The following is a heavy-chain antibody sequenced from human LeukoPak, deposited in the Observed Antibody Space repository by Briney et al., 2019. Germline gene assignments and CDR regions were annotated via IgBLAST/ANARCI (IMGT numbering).Heavy chain of an antibody. CDR1: GYSFTSYW. V-gene: IGHV5-51*01. CDR2: IYPGDSDT. J-gene: IGHJ4*02. D-gene: IGHD7-27*01. Sequence: GESLKIFFKGSGYSFTSYWIGWVRQMPGKGLEWMGIIYPGDSDTRYSPTLQGQVAISADKSISTAYLQWSSLKAPDTAMYYCARLSDRNWGHPPDYWGKGTLVTVSS. CDR3: ARLSDRNWGHPPDY.